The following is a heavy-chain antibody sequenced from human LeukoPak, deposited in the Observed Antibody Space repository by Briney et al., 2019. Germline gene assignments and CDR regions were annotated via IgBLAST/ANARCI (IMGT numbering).Heavy chain of an antibody. V-gene: IGHV3-30*02. D-gene: IGHD3-10*01. CDR2: IRYDGSYK. CDR1: GFTISSYG. Sequence: GGSLRLSCVVSGFTISSYGMHWVRQAPGKGLEWVAFIRYDGSYKKYADSVKGRFTISRDNSKNTLYLQMNSLRAEDTAVYYCAKDGGVRGPDYYYYMDAWGKGTRSPSP. J-gene: IGHJ6*03. CDR3: AKDGGVRGPDYYYYMDA.